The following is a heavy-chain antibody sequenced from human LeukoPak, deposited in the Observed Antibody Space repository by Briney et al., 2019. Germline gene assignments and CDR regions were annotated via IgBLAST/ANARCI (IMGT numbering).Heavy chain of an antibody. CDR1: GYSFNNYG. CDR3: AREYYYDTSGYYSAYYNYGMDV. V-gene: IGHV1-18*01. CDR2: ISGYNGDT. D-gene: IGHD3-22*01. J-gene: IGHJ6*02. Sequence: ASVKVSCKASGYSFNNYGISWVRQAPGQGLEWMGWISGYNGDTKFAQKFQGRVTITTDKSTTTASMELRSLRSDDTAVYFCAREYYYDTSGYYSAYYNYGMDVWGQETTVTVSS.